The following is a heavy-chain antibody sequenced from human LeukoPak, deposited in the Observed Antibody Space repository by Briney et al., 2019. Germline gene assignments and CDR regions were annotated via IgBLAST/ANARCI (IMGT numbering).Heavy chain of an antibody. D-gene: IGHD1-1*01. CDR2: INPNRGGT. Sequence: ASVTVSCKASGYTFTGYYMHWVRQPPGQGRECMGWINPNRGGTNYAQKFQGRVTITRDTSISTAYMEMSRLRSDDTDVYYCARGGGNSYNWKDRGGSAYWGQGTLVTVSS. V-gene: IGHV1-2*02. CDR3: ARGGGNSYNWKDRGGSAY. J-gene: IGHJ4*02. CDR1: GYTFTGYY.